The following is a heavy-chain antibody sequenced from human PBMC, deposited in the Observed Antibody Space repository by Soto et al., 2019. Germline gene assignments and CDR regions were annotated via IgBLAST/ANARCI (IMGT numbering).Heavy chain of an antibody. CDR1: GGSISSYY. CDR2: IYYSGST. J-gene: IGHJ4*02. D-gene: IGHD4-17*01. Sequence: SSETLSLTCTVSGGSISSYYWSWIWQPPGKGLEWIGYIYYSGSTNYNPSLKSRVTISVDTSKNQFSLKLSSVTAADTAVYYCARDRNYGDYFDYRGQGTPVTVSS. CDR3: ARDRNYGDYFDY. V-gene: IGHV4-59*12.